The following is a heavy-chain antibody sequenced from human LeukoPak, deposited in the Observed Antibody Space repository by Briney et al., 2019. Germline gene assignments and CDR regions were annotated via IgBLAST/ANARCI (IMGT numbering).Heavy chain of an antibody. CDR2: MNPNSGNT. CDR3: ASQPSYYYYMDV. J-gene: IGHJ6*03. Sequence: GASVKVSCKASGYTFTSYDINWVRQATGQGLEWMGWMNPNSGNTGYAQKFQGRVTMTRNTSISTAYMELSSLRSEDTAVYYCASQPSYYYYMDVWGKGTTVTISS. V-gene: IGHV1-8*02. CDR1: GYTFTSYD.